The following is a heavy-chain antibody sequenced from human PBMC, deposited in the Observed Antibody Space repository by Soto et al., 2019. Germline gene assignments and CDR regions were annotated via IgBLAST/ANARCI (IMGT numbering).Heavy chain of an antibody. CDR3: TKWAGSTWAALYYHY. Sequence: EVHLLESGGGLAQPGGSLRLSCAASGFNFNIAMSWVRQAPGKGLEWVSSISGDGDKVYYTDSVKGRFTVSRDNSKNTLYLQMINLRAEDTAVYYCTKWAGSTWAALYYHYWGQGTLVTVSS. D-gene: IGHD6-13*01. J-gene: IGHJ4*02. CDR2: ISGDGDKV. CDR1: GFNFNIA. V-gene: IGHV3-23*01.